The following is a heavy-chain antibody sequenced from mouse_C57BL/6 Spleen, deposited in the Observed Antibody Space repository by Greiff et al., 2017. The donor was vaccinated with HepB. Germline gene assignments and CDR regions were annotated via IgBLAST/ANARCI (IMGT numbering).Heavy chain of an antibody. J-gene: IGHJ4*01. D-gene: IGHD2-5*01. Sequence: VQLQQSGAELVKPGASVKVSCKASGYTFTSYWMHWVKQRPGQGLEWIGRIHPSDSDTNYNQKFKGRATLTVDKSSSTAYLHLSSLPPEDSAVYYCSLAYYSNYDAIDYWGQGTSLTVSS. V-gene: IGHV1-74*01. CDR3: SLAYYSNYDAIDY. CDR2: IHPSDSDT. CDR1: GYTFTSYW.